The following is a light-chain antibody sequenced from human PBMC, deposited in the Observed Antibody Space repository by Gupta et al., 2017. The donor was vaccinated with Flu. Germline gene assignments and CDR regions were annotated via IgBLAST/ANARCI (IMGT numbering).Light chain of an antibody. CDR1: QSVSSSY. J-gene: IGKJ1*01. CDR2: GAS. CDR3: QQYDLPPVT. Sequence: DIVLTQSPGTLSLSPGERATLSCRASQSVSSSYLACYQKKPGQAPRLLIDGASSRATGIPDRGSGSGSGKVCSLTISRLEPEVVAFYYCQQYDLPPVTFGQGTKVEIK. V-gene: IGKV3-20*01.